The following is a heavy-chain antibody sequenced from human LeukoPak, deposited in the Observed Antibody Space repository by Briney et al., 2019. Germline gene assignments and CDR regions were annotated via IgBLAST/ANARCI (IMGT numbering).Heavy chain of an antibody. CDR3: ARHSFHYDRSAYATTQFDY. Sequence: SETLSLTCTVSGGSISSYYWNWIRQPAGKGLEWIGRIHTSGSTNYNPSLKSRITMSVDTSKNQFSLKLSSVTAADTAIYYCARHSFHYDRSAYATTQFDYWGQGTLVTVSS. J-gene: IGHJ4*02. CDR2: IHTSGST. CDR1: GGSISSYY. V-gene: IGHV4-4*07. D-gene: IGHD3-22*01.